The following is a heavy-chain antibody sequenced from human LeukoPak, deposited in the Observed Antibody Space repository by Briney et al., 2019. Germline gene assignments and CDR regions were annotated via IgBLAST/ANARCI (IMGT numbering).Heavy chain of an antibody. V-gene: IGHV4-59*01. CDR1: GGSISSYY. CDR3: ARGGSSSWYYFDY. D-gene: IGHD6-13*01. CDR2: IYYSGST. Sequence: SETLSLTCTVSGGSISSYYWSWIRQPPGKGLEWIGYIYYSGSTNYNPSLKSRVTISVDTSKNQFSLKLSSVTAADTAVHYCARGGSSSWYYFDYWGQGTLVTVSS. J-gene: IGHJ4*02.